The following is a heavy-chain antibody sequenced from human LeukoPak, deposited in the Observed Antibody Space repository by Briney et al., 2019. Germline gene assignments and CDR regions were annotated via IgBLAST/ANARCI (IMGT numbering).Heavy chain of an antibody. J-gene: IGHJ5*02. D-gene: IGHD6-19*01. CDR2: IYYSGST. CDR1: GGSISSYY. V-gene: IGHV4-59*01. Sequence: SETLSLTCTVSGGSISSYYWSWIRQPPGKGLEWIGYIYYSGSTNYNPSLKSRVTISVDTSKNQFSLKLSSVTAADTAVYYCARDPIRSGWYDGLYNWFDPWGQGTLVTVSS. CDR3: ARDPIRSGWYDGLYNWFDP.